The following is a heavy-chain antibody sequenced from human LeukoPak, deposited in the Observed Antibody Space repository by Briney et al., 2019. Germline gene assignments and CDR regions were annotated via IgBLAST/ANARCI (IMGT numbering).Heavy chain of an antibody. V-gene: IGHV4-34*01. CDR3: ARHGRGSYWYFDL. D-gene: IGHD3-10*01. CDR2: INHSGST. CDR1: GGSFSGYY. Sequence: SETLSLTCAVYGGSFSGYYWSWIRQPPGKGLEWIGEINHSGSTNYNPSLKSRVTISVDTSKNQFSLKLSSVTAADTAVYYCARHGRGSYWYFDLWGHGTLVTVSS. J-gene: IGHJ2*01.